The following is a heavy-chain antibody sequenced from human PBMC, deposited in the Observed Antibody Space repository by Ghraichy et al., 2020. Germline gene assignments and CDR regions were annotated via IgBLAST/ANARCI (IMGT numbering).Heavy chain of an antibody. D-gene: IGHD1-26*01. J-gene: IGHJ6*02. CDR3: ARARSPVFYYGMDV. CDR1: GGSISSSNW. Sequence: SETLSLTCAVSGGSISSSNWWSWVRQPPGKGLEWIGEIYHSGSTNYNPSLKSRVTISVDKSKNQFSLKLSSVTAADTAVYYCARARSPVFYYGMDVWGQGTTVTVSS. V-gene: IGHV4-4*02. CDR2: IYHSGST.